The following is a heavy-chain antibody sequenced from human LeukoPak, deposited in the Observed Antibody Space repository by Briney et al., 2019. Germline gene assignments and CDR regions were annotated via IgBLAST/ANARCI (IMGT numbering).Heavy chain of an antibody. V-gene: IGHV3-7*01. Sequence: GGSLRLSCAASGFTFSSYWMSWVRQAPGKGLEWVANIKQDGSEKYYVDSVKGRFTISRDNAKNSLYLQMNSLRAEDTAVYYCAREDTAMANDAFDIWGQGTMVTVSS. CDR3: AREDTAMANDAFDI. CDR1: GFTFSSYW. D-gene: IGHD5-18*01. J-gene: IGHJ3*02. CDR2: IKQDGSEK.